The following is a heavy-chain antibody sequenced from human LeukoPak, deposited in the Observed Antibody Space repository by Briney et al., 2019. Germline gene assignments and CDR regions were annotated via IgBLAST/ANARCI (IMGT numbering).Heavy chain of an antibody. CDR3: ARGVAVAVTFDY. D-gene: IGHD6-19*01. J-gene: IGHJ4*02. CDR2: IIPIFGTA. V-gene: IGHV1-69*05. Sequence: SVKVSCKASGGTFSSYAISWVRQAPGQGLEWMGRIIPIFGTANYAQKFQGRVTITTDESTSTAYMELSSLRSEGTAVYYCARGVAVAVTFDYWGQGTLVTVSS. CDR1: GGTFSSYA.